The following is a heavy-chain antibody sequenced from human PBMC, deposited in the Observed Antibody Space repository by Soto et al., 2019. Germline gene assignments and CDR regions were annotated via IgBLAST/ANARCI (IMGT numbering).Heavy chain of an antibody. J-gene: IGHJ4*03. CDR3: ARAPLSIDDNSGHYDY. Sequence: GGALRLSCAASGVPVSNYAMHWVRQPPGKGLEWVAFICSEGTNKIYADSVKGRFTISRDKPTNTPYLQMNSLRAADTAVNYRARAPLSIDDNSGHYDYWGHGSKVTVSS. CDR2: ICSEGTNK. V-gene: IGHV3-33*01. CDR1: GVPVSNYA. D-gene: IGHD3-22*01.